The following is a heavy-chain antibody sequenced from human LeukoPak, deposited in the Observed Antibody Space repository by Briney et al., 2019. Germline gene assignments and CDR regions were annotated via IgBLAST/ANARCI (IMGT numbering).Heavy chain of an antibody. CDR1: GGSISSSSYY. J-gene: IGHJ5*02. D-gene: IGHD3-10*01. CDR2: IYYSGST. CDR3: ARDRYYGSGTYKSNWFDP. V-gene: IGHV4-39*07. Sequence: SETLSLTCTVSGGSISSSSYYWGWIRQPPGKGLEWIGSIYYSGSTYYNPSLKSRVTISVDTSKNQFSLKLSSVTAADTAVYYCARDRYYGSGTYKSNWFDPWGQGTLVTVSS.